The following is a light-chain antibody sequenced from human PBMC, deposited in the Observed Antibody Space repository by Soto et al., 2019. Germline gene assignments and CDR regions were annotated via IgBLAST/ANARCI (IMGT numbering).Light chain of an antibody. Sequence: EIVMTQSPATLSLSPGERATLSCRASQSVSNNFAWYQQKPGPAPRLLIYGASTRATGIPARFSGSGSGTEFTLTISSLKSEDFAVYYCQQYNNWPPWTFGQGTKVEIK. CDR2: GAS. V-gene: IGKV3-15*01. CDR1: QSVSNN. J-gene: IGKJ1*01. CDR3: QQYNNWPPWT.